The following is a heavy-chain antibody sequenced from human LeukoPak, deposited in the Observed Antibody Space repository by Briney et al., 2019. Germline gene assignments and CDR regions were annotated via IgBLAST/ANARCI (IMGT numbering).Heavy chain of an antibody. CDR2: VRYDETTK. V-gene: IGHV3-30*02. J-gene: IGHJ4*02. Sequence: GSLRLSCAASGFTFSNYGTHWVRQAPGKGLEWVAFVRYDETTKFYADSVKGRFTISRDNSKTTLYLQMNSLRAEDTAVYYCAKDVPTAYFDYWGQGTLVTVSS. CDR3: AKDVPTAYFDY. D-gene: IGHD2-2*01. CDR1: GFTFSNYG.